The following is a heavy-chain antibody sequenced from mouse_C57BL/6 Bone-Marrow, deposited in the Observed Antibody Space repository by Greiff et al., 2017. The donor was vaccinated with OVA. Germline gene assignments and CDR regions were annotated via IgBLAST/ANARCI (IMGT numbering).Heavy chain of an antibody. Sequence: DVMLVESGGGLVQSGRSLRLSCATSGFTFSDFYMEWVRQAPGKGLEWIAASRNKANDYTTEYSASVKGRFIVSRDTSQSILYLQMNALRAEDTAIYYCARDAGDGYPYAMDYWGQGTSVTVSS. CDR2: SRNKANDYTT. CDR3: ARDAGDGYPYAMDY. D-gene: IGHD2-3*01. CDR1: GFTFSDFY. J-gene: IGHJ4*01. V-gene: IGHV7-1*01.